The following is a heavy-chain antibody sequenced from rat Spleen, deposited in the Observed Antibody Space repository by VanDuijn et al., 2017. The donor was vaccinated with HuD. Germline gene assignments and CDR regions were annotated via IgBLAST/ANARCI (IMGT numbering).Heavy chain of an antibody. D-gene: IGHD1-1*01. CDR1: GFSLTSYH. CDR2: IWGNGNT. CDR3: ARSDSEGY. J-gene: IGHJ2*01. V-gene: IGHV2S61*01. Sequence: QVQLKESGPDLVQPSQTLSLTCTVVGFSLTSYHVHWVRQPPGKGLEWMGVIWGNGNTNYNSALKSRLSISRDTSKSQVFLKMNNLQTEDTAMYFCARSDSEGYWGQGVMVTVSS.